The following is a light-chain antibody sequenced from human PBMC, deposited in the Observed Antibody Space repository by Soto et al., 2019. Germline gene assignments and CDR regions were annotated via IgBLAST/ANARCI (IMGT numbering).Light chain of an antibody. J-gene: IGKJ5*01. CDR1: QTIDNY. CDR3: QQSYSTFT. CDR2: GAS. Sequence: DIQMTQSPSSLSASVGDRVTITCRASQTIDNYLHWFQHQPGKAPKLLISGASSLHDGVPSRFSGSSSGRDFTLTISSLQPEDFATYYCQQSYSTFTFGQGTRLEMK. V-gene: IGKV1-39*01.